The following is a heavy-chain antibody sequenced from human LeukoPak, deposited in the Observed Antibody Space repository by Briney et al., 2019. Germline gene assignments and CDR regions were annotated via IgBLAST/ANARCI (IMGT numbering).Heavy chain of an antibody. CDR3: AKDLGRSYYDFWSGYFDYYYGMDV. Sequence: PGGSLRLSCAASGFTFSSYAMHWVRQAPGKGLEWVAVISYDGSNKYYADSVKGRFTISRDNSKNTLYLQMNSLRAEDTAVYYCAKDLGRSYYDFWSGYFDYYYGMDVWGQGTTVTVSS. V-gene: IGHV3-30-3*01. D-gene: IGHD3-3*01. J-gene: IGHJ6*02. CDR2: ISYDGSNK. CDR1: GFTFSSYA.